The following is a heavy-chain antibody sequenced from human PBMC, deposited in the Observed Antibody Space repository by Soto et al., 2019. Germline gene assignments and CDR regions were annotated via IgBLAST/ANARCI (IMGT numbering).Heavy chain of an antibody. CDR2: IYWDDDK. J-gene: IGHJ2*01. CDR1: GFSLTTGGVA. CDR3: AHSEGSGAGCYSRGYFGL. Sequence: QITLKESGPTLVKPTQTLTLTCTFSGFSLTTGGVAVGWIRQPPGKALEWLALIYWDDDKRYSPSLKSRLSSTRETSKNQGGLTMTSRDPVDTATYYCAHSEGSGAGCYSRGYFGLWGRGTLVTVSS. D-gene: IGHD2-15*01. V-gene: IGHV2-5*02.